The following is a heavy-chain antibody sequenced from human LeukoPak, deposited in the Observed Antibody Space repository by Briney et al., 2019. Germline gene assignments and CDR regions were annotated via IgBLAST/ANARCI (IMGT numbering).Heavy chain of an antibody. CDR2: INPSGGST. J-gene: IGHJ5*02. Sequence: ASVKVSCKASGYTFTSYFMHWVRQAPGQGLEWMGIINPSGGSTTYAQKFQGRVTMTRDMSTTTDYMELSSLRSEDTAVYYCARDNSMEDTAWWFDPWGQGTLVTVSS. CDR3: ARDNSMEDTAWWFDP. CDR1: GYTFTSYF. D-gene: IGHD1-1*01. V-gene: IGHV1-46*01.